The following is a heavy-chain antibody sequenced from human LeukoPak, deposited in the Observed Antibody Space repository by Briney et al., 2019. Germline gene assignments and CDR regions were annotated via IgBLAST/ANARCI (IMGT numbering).Heavy chain of an antibody. V-gene: IGHV1-2*02. D-gene: IGHD3-10*01. CDR1: GYTFTGYY. CDR2: INPNSGGT. CDR3: ARQQMVRGVPNWFDP. J-gene: IGHJ5*02. Sequence: ASVKVSCKASGYTFTGYYMHWVRQAPGQGLEWMGWINPNSGGTNYAQKFQGRVTMTRDTSISTAYLQWSSLKASDTAMYYCARQQMVRGVPNWFDPWGQGTLVTVSS.